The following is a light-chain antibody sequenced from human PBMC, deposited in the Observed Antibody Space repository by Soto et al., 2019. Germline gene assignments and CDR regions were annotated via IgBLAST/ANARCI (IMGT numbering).Light chain of an antibody. Sequence: EIVLTQSPATLSLSPGERAPLSCRASQSVSSYLGWYQQKPGQAPRLLIYDASNRATGIPARFSGSGSGTDFTLTISSLEPEDFAVYYCQQRSNWPRTFGGGTKVEIK. CDR3: QQRSNWPRT. CDR2: DAS. CDR1: QSVSSY. V-gene: IGKV3-11*01. J-gene: IGKJ4*01.